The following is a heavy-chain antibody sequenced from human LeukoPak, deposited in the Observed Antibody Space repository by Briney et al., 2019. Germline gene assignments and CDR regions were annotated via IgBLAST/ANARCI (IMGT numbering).Heavy chain of an antibody. CDR3: ARSSSSWRYYGY. Sequence: PSETLSLTCTVSGNSISSGYYWDWIRQPPGKGLQWIGSVYPSGSTYYNPSLKSRITISVDTSKNQFSLKLSSVTAADTAVYYCARSSSSWRYYGYWGQGTLVTVSS. J-gene: IGHJ4*02. D-gene: IGHD6-13*01. CDR2: VYPSGST. V-gene: IGHV4-38-2*02. CDR1: GNSISSGYY.